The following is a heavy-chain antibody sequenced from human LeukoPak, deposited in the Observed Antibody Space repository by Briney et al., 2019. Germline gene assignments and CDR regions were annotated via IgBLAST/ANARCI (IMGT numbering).Heavy chain of an antibody. V-gene: IGHV4-4*07. J-gene: IGHJ4*02. D-gene: IGHD3-16*01. CDR1: GGSISYFY. CDR2: IYNSGST. CDR3: ASLFTFGGVTDY. Sequence: SETLSLTCTVSGGSISYFYWSWIRQPAGKGLEWIGRIYNSGSTNYNPSLKSRVTISLDASKNQFSLSLSSVTAADTAVYYCASLFTFGGVTDYWGQGILVTVSS.